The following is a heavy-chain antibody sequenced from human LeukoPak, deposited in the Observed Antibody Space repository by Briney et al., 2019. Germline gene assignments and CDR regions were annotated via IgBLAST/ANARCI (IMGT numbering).Heavy chain of an antibody. D-gene: IGHD6-19*01. CDR2: ISGSGGST. CDR3: AKGVQSSGWYRGGFDY. Sequence: GGSLRLSCAVSGFTFSSYDMSWVRQAPGKGLEWVSGISGSGGSTYYADSVKGRFTISRDTSKNALYLQMNSLRVEDTAVYYCAKGVQSSGWYRGGFDYWGQGTLVTVSS. CDR1: GFTFSSYD. J-gene: IGHJ4*02. V-gene: IGHV3-23*01.